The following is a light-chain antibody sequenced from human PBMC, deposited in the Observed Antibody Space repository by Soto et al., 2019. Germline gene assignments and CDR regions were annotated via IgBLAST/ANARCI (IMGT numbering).Light chain of an antibody. V-gene: IGLV1-44*01. CDR2: SNN. J-gene: IGLJ2*01. CDR3: AAWDDSLNGVV. CDR1: SSNIGSNP. Sequence: QSVLTQPPSASGTPGQRVTISCSGSSSNIGSNPVDWYQQLPGTAPKVLIYSNNQWPAGVPARFSGSKAGTSASLAISGLQSEDETDYYCAAWDDSLNGVVFGGGTKVTVL.